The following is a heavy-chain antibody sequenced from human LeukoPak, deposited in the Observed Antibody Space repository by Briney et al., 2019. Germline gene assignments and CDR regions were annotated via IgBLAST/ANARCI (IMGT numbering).Heavy chain of an antibody. CDR2: IYYSGST. CDR3: ARDLSSSRSGYYYYGMDV. Sequence: SETLSLTCTVSGGSISSSSYYWGWIRQPPGKGLEWIGSIYYSGSTYYNPSLKSRVTISVDTSKNQFSLKLSSVAAADTAVYYCARDLSSSRSGYYYYGMDVWGQGTTVTVSS. CDR1: GGSISSSSYY. D-gene: IGHD6-13*01. J-gene: IGHJ6*02. V-gene: IGHV4-39*07.